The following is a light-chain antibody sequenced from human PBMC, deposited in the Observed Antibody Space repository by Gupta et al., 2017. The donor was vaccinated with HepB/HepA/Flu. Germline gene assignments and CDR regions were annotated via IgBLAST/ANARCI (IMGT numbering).Light chain of an antibody. CDR3: QQRSNWPPWT. V-gene: IGKV3-11*01. J-gene: IGKJ1*01. Sequence: EIMLTQSPTTLSLSPGERATLSCRASQSISTYLAWYQQKPGQAPRLLIYEESNRATGVPARFRCSGSGTDFTLSISSLEPEDFAVYYCQQRSNWPPWTFGQGTKVEIK. CDR2: EES. CDR1: QSISTY.